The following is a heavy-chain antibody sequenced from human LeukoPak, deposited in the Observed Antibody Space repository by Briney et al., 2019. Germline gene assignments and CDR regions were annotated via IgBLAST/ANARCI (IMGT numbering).Heavy chain of an antibody. J-gene: IGHJ4*02. D-gene: IGHD6-19*01. CDR1: GFIFSSFG. V-gene: IGHV3-23*01. CDR3: ATVKQWLVPGYYFDY. CDR2: ISGSGART. Sequence: GGSLRLSCAASGFIFSSFGMSWVRQAPGKGLEWVSTISGSGARTYYADSVKGRFTISRDNSKNTLYLQMNSLRAEDTAVYYCATVKQWLVPGYYFDYWGQGTLVTVSS.